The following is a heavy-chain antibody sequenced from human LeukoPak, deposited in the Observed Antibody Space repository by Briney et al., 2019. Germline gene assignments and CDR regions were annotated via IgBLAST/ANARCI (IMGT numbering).Heavy chain of an antibody. CDR1: GFAFSGYA. Sequence: GGSLRPSCTDSGFAFSGYAMSWVRQAPGKGLEWVANIKQDGSEKYYVDSVKGRFTISRDNAKNSLYLQMNSLRAEDTAVYYCARARYNWNYGDAFDIWGQGTMVTASS. J-gene: IGHJ3*02. CDR3: ARARYNWNYGDAFDI. V-gene: IGHV3-7*01. CDR2: IKQDGSEK. D-gene: IGHD1-7*01.